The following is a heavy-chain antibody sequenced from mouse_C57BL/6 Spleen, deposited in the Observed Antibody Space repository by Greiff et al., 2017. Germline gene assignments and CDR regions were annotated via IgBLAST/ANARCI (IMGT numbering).Heavy chain of an antibody. CDR3: ARSGYGSSFDY. CDR2: IHPNSGST. V-gene: IGHV1-64*01. J-gene: IGHJ2*01. D-gene: IGHD1-1*01. CDR1: GYTFTSYW. Sequence: QVQLQQPGAELVKPGASVKLSCKASGYTFTSYWMHWVKQRPGQGLEWIGMIHPNSGSTNYNEKFKSKATLTVDKSSSTAYMQLSSLTSEDSAVYYCARSGYGSSFDYWGQGTTRTVSS.